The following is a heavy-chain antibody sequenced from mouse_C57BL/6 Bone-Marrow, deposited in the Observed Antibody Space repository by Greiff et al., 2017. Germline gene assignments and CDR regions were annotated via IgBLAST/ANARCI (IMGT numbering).Heavy chain of an antibody. Sequence: EVQGVESGGGLVQPGGSLKLSCAASGFTFSDYYMYWVRQTPEKRLEWVAYISNGGGSTYYPDTVKGRFTISRDNAKNTLYLQMSRLKSEDTAMYYCARHGPYYAMDYWGQGTSVTVSS. J-gene: IGHJ4*01. V-gene: IGHV5-12*01. CDR1: GFTFSDYY. CDR3: ARHGPYYAMDY. CDR2: ISNGGGST.